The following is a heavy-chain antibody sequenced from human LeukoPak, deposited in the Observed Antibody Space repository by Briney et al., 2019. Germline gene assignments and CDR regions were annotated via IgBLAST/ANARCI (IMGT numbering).Heavy chain of an antibody. CDR1: GGTFSSYA. D-gene: IGHD3-16*01. J-gene: IGHJ4*02. Sequence: GASVKVSCKASGGTFSSYAISWVRQAPGQGLEWMGWISAYNGNTNYAQKLQGSVTMTEDTSTDTAYMELSSLRSEDTAVYYCATDLMTRGKFDYWGQGTLVTVSS. CDR3: ATDLMTRGKFDY. CDR2: ISAYNGNT. V-gene: IGHV1-18*01.